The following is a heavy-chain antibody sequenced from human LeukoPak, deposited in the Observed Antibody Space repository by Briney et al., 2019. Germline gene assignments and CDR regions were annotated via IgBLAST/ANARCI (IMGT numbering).Heavy chain of an antibody. Sequence: SLRLSCTASGFTFGDYAMSWVRQAPGKGLEWVGFIRSKAYGGTTEYAASVKGRFTISRDDSKSIAYLQMNSLKTEDTAVYYCTREVLRFSSTLCDYWGQGTLVTVSS. CDR1: GFTFGDYA. D-gene: IGHD3-3*01. CDR3: TREVLRFSSTLCDY. CDR2: IRSKAYGGTT. V-gene: IGHV3-49*04. J-gene: IGHJ4*02.